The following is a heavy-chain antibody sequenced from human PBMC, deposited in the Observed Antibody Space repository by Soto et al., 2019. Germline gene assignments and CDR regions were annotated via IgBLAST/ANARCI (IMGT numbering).Heavy chain of an antibody. J-gene: IGHJ6*02. CDR2: IYYSGST. Sequence: LSLTCTVSGGSISSYYWSWIRQPPGKGLEWIGYIYYSGSTNYNPSLKSRVTISVDTSKNQFSLKLSSVTAADTAVYYCARVNTNYYDSSGYYPLDYYYGMDVWGQGTTVTVSS. CDR1: GGSISSYY. V-gene: IGHV4-59*01. D-gene: IGHD3-22*01. CDR3: ARVNTNYYDSSGYYPLDYYYGMDV.